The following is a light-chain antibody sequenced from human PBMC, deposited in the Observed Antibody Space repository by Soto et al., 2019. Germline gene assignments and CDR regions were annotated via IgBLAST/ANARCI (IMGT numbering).Light chain of an antibody. J-gene: IGKJ1*01. CDR3: QQFGRSPPSWT. CDR1: QSVSSNY. V-gene: IGKV3-20*01. CDR2: GAS. Sequence: ETVLTQSPGTLSLSPGERATLSCRASQSVSSNYLAWYQQKPGQAPRRLIDGASTSATGIPDRFSGSGSGTDFTLTISRLEPEDFAVYYCQQFGRSPPSWTFGQGTKVEIK.